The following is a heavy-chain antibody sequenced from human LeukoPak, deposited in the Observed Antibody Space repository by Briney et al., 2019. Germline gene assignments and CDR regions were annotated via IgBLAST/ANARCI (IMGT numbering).Heavy chain of an antibody. CDR3: ARVGFLGFGELLPPYYFDY. V-gene: IGHV3-66*01. Sequence: ETLSLTCTVSGGSISSSSYYWGWIRQPPGKGLEWVSVIYSGGSTYYADSVKGRFTISRDNSKNTLYLQMNSLRAEDTAVYYCARVGFLGFGELLPPYYFDYWGQGTLVTVSS. CDR2: IYSGGST. D-gene: IGHD3-10*01. J-gene: IGHJ4*02. CDR1: GGSISSSSYY.